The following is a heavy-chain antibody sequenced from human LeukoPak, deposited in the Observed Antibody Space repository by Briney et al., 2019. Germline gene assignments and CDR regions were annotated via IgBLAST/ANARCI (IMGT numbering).Heavy chain of an antibody. CDR3: ARDQNGTSDY. V-gene: IGHV1-46*01. CDR2: INPSGAST. D-gene: IGHD1-1*01. Sequence: ASVKVFCRASGYTFTSYYMHWVRHASGQGLEWMGIINPSGASTSYAQKFQGRVTMTRHTSTSTVHMELSSLRCEDPAVYYCARDQNGTSDYWGQGTLVTVPS. CDR1: GYTFTSYY. J-gene: IGHJ4*02.